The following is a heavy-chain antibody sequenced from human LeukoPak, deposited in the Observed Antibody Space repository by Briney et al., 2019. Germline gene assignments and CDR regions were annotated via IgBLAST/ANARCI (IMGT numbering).Heavy chain of an antibody. CDR1: VFTYSSSA. D-gene: IGHD6-19*01. V-gene: IGHV3-30*04. J-gene: IGHJ4*02. CDR2: ISYDGSNK. CDR3: ARASGWLVLWYFDY. Sequence: GGSLRLFCAAWVFTYSSSAMHGVRYALAKALELLAVISYDGSNKYYADSVKGRFTISRDNSKNTLYLQMNSLRAEDTAVYYCARASGWLVLWYFDYWGQGTLVTVSS.